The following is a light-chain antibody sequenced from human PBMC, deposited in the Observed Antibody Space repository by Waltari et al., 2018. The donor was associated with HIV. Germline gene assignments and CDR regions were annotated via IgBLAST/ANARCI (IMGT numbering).Light chain of an antibody. CDR3: CSYTSAATWV. V-gene: IGLV2-14*01. Sequence: QSALTQPASVSGSRGQSITISCTGTNSELGSYDLVSWYQQHPGDAPKLIIYEVSYRPSGVSDRFSCSKSINAASLTISGLQADDEADYYCCSYTSAATWVFGGGTKVTVL. CDR1: NSELGSYDL. CDR2: EVS. J-gene: IGLJ3*02.